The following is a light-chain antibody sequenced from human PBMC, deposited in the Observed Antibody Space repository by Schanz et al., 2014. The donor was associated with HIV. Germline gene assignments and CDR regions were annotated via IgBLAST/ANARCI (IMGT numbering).Light chain of an antibody. CDR1: DRDIDTNNF. Sequence: QSALTQPPSASGSPGQSVTISCTGTDRDIDTNNFVSWYQQHPGKAPKLIIHDVSTRPSAVPDRFSGSKSGNTASLTVSGLQAEDEADYYCSSYGGGDTLLFGGGTKLTVL. CDR2: DVS. J-gene: IGLJ3*02. CDR3: SSYGGGDTLL. V-gene: IGLV2-8*01.